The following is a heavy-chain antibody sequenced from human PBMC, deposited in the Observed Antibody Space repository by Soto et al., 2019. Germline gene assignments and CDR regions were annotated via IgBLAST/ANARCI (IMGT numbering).Heavy chain of an antibody. CDR1: GGTFSSYA. D-gene: IGHD2-15*01. CDR2: IIPIFGTA. J-gene: IGHJ5*02. V-gene: IGHV1-69*13. Sequence: ASVKVSCKASGGTFSSYAIIWVRQAPGQGLEWMGGIIPIFGTANYAQKFQGRVTITADESTSTAYMELSSLRSEDTAVYYCARDGRGYCSGGSCYGWFDPWGQGTLVTVSS. CDR3: ARDGRGYCSGGSCYGWFDP.